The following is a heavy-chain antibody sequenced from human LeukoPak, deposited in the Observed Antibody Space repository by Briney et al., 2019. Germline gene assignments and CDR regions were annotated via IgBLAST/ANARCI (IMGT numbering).Heavy chain of an antibody. CDR2: INPNNGGT. Sequence: ASVKVSCKASGYTFTGYYMHWVRQAPGQGLEWMGWINPNNGGTGYAQKFQGRVTMTGDTSISTAYMELSGLRSDDTAVYYCARVPCITTSCSPINWFDPWGQGTLVTVSS. CDR1: GYTFTGYY. D-gene: IGHD2-2*01. CDR3: ARVPCITTSCSPINWFDP. J-gene: IGHJ5*02. V-gene: IGHV1-2*02.